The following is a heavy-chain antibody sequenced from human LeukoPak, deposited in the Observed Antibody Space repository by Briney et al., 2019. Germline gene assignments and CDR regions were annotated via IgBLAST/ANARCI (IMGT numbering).Heavy chain of an antibody. V-gene: IGHV3-21*01. CDR3: ARDGISCGGDCFYYYYYMDV. Sequence: PGGSLRLSCAASGFTLSDYTMNWVRQAPGKGLEWVSSISSSSAYIYYADSVKGRFTISRDSAENSLYLQMSSLRAEDTATYYCARDGISCGGDCFYYYYYMDVWGKGTTVTVSS. CDR2: ISSSSAYI. D-gene: IGHD2-21*02. J-gene: IGHJ6*03. CDR1: GFTLSDYT.